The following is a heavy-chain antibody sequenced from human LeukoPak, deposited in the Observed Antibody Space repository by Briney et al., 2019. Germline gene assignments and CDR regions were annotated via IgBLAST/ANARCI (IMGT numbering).Heavy chain of an antibody. Sequence: GGSLRLSCSASGFGFGDHGMSWVRKVPGKGLEWVSGINWSGGSTGYADPVRGRFTISRDNAKNSLYLQMDSLTAEDTALYYCARAHITSPFYFDHWGQGTLVTVSS. D-gene: IGHD2-2*01. CDR2: INWSGGST. V-gene: IGHV3-20*04. CDR1: GFGFGDHG. J-gene: IGHJ4*02. CDR3: ARAHITSPFYFDH.